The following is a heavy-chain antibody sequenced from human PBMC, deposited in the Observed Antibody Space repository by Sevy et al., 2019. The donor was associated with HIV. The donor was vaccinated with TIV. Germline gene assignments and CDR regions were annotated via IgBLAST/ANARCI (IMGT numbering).Heavy chain of an antibody. J-gene: IGHJ6*02. CDR3: ARIKGASSSYAMDV. V-gene: IGHV3-53*01. CDR1: GLTVGSLS. Sequence: GGSLRLSCVASGLTVGSLSINGVRQAPGKGLEWVSLIYSAGTTFYSDSVKGRFTISRDNSNNTLDLQMNSLRAEDTAIYYGARIKGASSSYAMDVWGQGTTVTVSS. D-gene: IGHD2-2*01. CDR2: IYSAGTT.